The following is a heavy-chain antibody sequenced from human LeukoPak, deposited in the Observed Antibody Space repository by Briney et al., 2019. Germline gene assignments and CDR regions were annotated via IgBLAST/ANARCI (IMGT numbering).Heavy chain of an antibody. Sequence: SETLSLTCAVYGGSFSGYYWSWIRQPPGKGLEWIGEINHSGSTNYNPSLRSRVTISVDASKNQFSLKLTSVTAADTAVYYCVRHTTRGWYQVVYWGQGTLVTVSS. J-gene: IGHJ4*02. V-gene: IGHV4-34*01. CDR3: VRHTTRGWYQVVY. D-gene: IGHD6-19*01. CDR2: INHSGST. CDR1: GGSFSGYY.